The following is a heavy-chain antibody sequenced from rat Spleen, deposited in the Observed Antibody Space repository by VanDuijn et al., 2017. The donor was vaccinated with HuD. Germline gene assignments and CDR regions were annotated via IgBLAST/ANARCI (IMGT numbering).Heavy chain of an antibody. CDR2: INYDGSSI. CDR3: TRDRYGYGYFDY. V-gene: IGHV5-20*01. Sequence: EVQLVESGGGLVQPGRSLKLSCAASGFIFSDYHLAWVRQAPTKGLEWVASINYDGSSIYYRDSVKGRFTVSRDNAKSTLYLQMNSLRSEDTATYYCTRDRYGYGYFDYWGQGVMVTVSS. D-gene: IGHD1-7*01. J-gene: IGHJ2*01. CDR1: GFIFSDYH.